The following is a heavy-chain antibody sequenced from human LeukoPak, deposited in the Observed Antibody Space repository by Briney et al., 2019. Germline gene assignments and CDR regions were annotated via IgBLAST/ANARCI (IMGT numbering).Heavy chain of an antibody. CDR1: GCSFINFA. CDR3: ARGRRAAADDY. J-gene: IGHJ4*02. D-gene: IGHD6-13*01. V-gene: IGHV1-3*01. Sequence: GASVKVSCKASGCSFINFAINWGRQAPGQRPEWMGWINAGNGNTKYSQKFQGRVTITRDTSASTAYMELSSLTSEDTAVYYCARGRRAAADDYWGQRTLVTVSS. CDR2: INAGNGNT.